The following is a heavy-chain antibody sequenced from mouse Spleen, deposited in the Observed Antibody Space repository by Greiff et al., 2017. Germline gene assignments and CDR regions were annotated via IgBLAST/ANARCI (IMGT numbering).Heavy chain of an antibody. J-gene: IGHJ2*01. V-gene: IGHV1-59*01. D-gene: IGHD2-12*01. CDR3: ARSKNSYYSPFDY. CDR1: GYTFTSYW. CDR2: IDPSDSYT. Sequence: QVQLKQPGAELVRPGTSVKLSCKASGYTFTSYWMHWVKQRPGQGLEWIGVIDPSDSYTNYNQKFKGKATLTVDTSSSTAYMQLSSLTSEDSAVYYCARSKNSYYSPFDYWGQGTTLTVSS.